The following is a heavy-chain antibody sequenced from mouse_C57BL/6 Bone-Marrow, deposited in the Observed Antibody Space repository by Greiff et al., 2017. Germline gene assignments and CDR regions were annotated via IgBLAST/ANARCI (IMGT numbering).Heavy chain of an antibody. Sequence: QVQLQQSGAELARPGASVKLSCKASGYTFTSYGISWVKQRTGQGLEWIREIYPRSGNTYFNEKFKGKAKLTADKSSSTAYMELRSLTSEDSAVYFCARSTVVAMDDDWGQGTTLTVSS. CDR1: GYTFTSYG. J-gene: IGHJ2*01. D-gene: IGHD1-1*01. V-gene: IGHV1-81*01. CDR3: ARSTVVAMDDD. CDR2: IYPRSGNT.